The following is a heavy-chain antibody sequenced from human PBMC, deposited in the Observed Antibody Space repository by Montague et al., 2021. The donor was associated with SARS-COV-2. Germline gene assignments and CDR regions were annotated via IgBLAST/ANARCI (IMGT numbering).Heavy chain of an antibody. D-gene: IGHD2-21*01. CDR1: GGSISSYY. V-gene: IGHV4-59*01. Sequence: SETLSLTCTVSGGSISSYYWSWIRQPPGKGLEWIGYIYYSGSTNYNPSLKSRVTISVDTSKNQFSLKLSSVTAADTAGYYCAGGGDMNWFDPWGQGTLVTVSS. CDR2: IYYSGST. CDR3: AGGGDMNWFDP. J-gene: IGHJ5*02.